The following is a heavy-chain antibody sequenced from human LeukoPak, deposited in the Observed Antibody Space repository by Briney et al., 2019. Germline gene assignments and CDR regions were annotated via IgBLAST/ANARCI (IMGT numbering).Heavy chain of an antibody. CDR2: IYNDGRT. V-gene: IGHV3-53*01. J-gene: IGHJ6*04. CDR1: GFIVNNKY. Sequence: PGGSLRLSCAASGFIVNNKYMTWVRQAPGKGLEWVSLIYNDGRTYYADSVKGRFTISRDNAKNSLYLQMNSLRAEDTAVYYCAELGITMIGGVWSKGTTVTISS. D-gene: IGHD3-10*02. CDR3: AELGITMIGGV.